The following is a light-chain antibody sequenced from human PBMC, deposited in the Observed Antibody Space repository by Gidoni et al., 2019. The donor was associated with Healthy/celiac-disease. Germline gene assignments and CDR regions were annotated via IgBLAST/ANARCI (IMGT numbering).Light chain of an antibody. CDR1: RPNIGSNT. J-gene: IGLJ3*02. V-gene: IGLV1-44*01. CDR3: AAWDDSLNGRV. CDR2: SNN. Sequence: QSVLTQPPSASGTPGQGVTISCSGSRPNIGSNTVNWYQQLPGTAPKLLIYSNNQRPSGVPDRFSGSKSGTSASLAISGLQSEDEADYYCAAWDDSLNGRVFGGGTKLTVL.